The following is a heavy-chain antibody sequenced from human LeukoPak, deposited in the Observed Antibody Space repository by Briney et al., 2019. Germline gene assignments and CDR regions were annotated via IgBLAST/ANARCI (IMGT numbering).Heavy chain of an antibody. CDR1: GFNLRAYN. J-gene: IGHJ4*02. D-gene: IGHD1-20*01. Sequence: GGSLRLSCVASGFNLRAYNTNWGCQAPGKGLQWVSSISTSSYYIYYADSVKGGFTISRDNAENSLYLQMHRLRVEDTALYYCARDDNWNDKPFDFWGQGTLVTVSS. V-gene: IGHV3-21*01. CDR2: ISTSSYYI. CDR3: ARDDNWNDKPFDF.